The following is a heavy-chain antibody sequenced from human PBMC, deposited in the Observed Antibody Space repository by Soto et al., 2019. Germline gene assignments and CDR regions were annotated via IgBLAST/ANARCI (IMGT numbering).Heavy chain of an antibody. CDR3: ARAAAAAGRYFDY. CDR2: LYYSGST. CDR1: GGSISSYY. J-gene: IGHJ4*02. Sequence: SVTLPLTCTVSGGSISSYYWSWIRQPPGKGLERIGYLYYSGSTNYNPSLKSRVTISVDTSKNQFSLKLSSVTAADTAVYYGARAAAAAGRYFDYWGQGSLSPVGS. V-gene: IGHV4-59*01. D-gene: IGHD6-13*01.